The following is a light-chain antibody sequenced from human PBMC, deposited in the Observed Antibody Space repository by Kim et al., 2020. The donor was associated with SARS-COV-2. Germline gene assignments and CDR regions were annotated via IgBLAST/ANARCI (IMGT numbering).Light chain of an antibody. CDR1: QSVSSY. CDR3: QQRSNWPREVT. V-gene: IGKV3-11*01. J-gene: IGKJ3*01. Sequence: EIVLTQSPATLSLSPGERATLSCRASQSVSSYLAWYQQKPGQAPRLLIYDASNRATGIPARFSGSGSGTDFTLTISSLEPEDFPVYYCQQRSNWPREVTFGPGTKVDIK. CDR2: DAS.